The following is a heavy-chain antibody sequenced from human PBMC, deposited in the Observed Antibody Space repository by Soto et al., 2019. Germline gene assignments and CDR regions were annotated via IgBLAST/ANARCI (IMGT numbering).Heavy chain of an antibody. CDR1: GYAFSSYA. CDR3: ARDGGDCGYRLAYYFYIGMDG. D-gene: IGHD2-21*02. V-gene: IGHV1-3*05. CDR2: INIGSGNT. J-gene: IGHJ6*02. Sequence: QVQLVQSGAEEKQPGASVRVSCKASGYAFSSYAMHWVRQAPGQRLEWMGWINIGSGNTEYSQNFQDRITITRDTSASTVYMELSSLRSEDTAVYYCARDGGDCGYRLAYYFYIGMDGWGQGTTVTVSS.